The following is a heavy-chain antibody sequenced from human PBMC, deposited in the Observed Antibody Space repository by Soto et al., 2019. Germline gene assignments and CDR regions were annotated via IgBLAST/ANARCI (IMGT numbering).Heavy chain of an antibody. CDR3: AKDLGYCSGGSCYSAFLDAFDI. CDR1: GFTFSSYA. CDR2: ISGSGGST. V-gene: IGHV3-23*01. D-gene: IGHD2-15*01. J-gene: IGHJ3*02. Sequence: GGSLRLSCAASGFTFSSYAMSWVRQAPGKGLEWVSAISGSGGSTYYADSVKGRFTISRDNSKNTLYLQMNSLRAEDTAVYYCAKDLGYCSGGSCYSAFLDAFDIWGQGTMVTVSS.